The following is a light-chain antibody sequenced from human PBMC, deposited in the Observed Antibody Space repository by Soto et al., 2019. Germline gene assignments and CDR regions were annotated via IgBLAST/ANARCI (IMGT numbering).Light chain of an antibody. CDR1: QSVGSSY. CDR3: QQYGTSPST. J-gene: IGKJ1*01. CDR2: GAS. Sequence: EIVLTQSPGTLSLSPGESATLSCRASQSVGSSYLAWYRQKPGQAPRLLIYGASSRATGIPDRFSGGGSGTDFTLTISRLEPEDFAVYYCQQYGTSPSTFGHGTKVEI. V-gene: IGKV3-20*01.